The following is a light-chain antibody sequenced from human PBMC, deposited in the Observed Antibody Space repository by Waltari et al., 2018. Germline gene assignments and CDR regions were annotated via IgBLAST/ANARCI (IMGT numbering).Light chain of an antibody. CDR2: KDS. Sequence: SYELTQPPSVSVSPGQTARITCSGDAVPKQYAYWYQQKPGQAPVLVLYKDSERPSGIPERFSGSSSGTAVTLTISGVQAEDEADYYCQSADSSVSYVMVGGGTKLTVL. V-gene: IGLV3-25*03. CDR1: AVPKQY. CDR3: QSADSSVSYVM. J-gene: IGLJ2*01.